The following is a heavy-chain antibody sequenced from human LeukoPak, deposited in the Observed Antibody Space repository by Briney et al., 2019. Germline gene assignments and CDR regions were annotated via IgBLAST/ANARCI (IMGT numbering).Heavy chain of an antibody. Sequence: PSQTLSLTCTVSGGSISSSSYYWGWIRQPPGKGLEWIGSIYYSGSTYYNPSLKSRVTISVDTSKNQFSLKLSSVTAADTAVYYCARQDGSYVNWGQGTLVTVSS. D-gene: IGHD1-26*01. CDR3: ARQDGSYVN. J-gene: IGHJ4*02. CDR1: GGSISSSSYY. CDR2: IYYSGST. V-gene: IGHV4-39*01.